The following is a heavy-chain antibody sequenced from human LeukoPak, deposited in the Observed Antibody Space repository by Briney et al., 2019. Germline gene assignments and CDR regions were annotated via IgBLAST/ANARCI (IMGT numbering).Heavy chain of an antibody. CDR1: AFTFSIYG. Sequence: PGGSLRLSCVASAFTFSIYGMHWVRQAPGKGLEWVAVISYDGSKTYYADSVKGRFTISRDNSKNTLYLQMNSLRAEDTAVYYCASPGGYDFWSGPFDYWGQGTLVIVSS. CDR3: ASPGGYDFWSGPFDY. CDR2: ISYDGSKT. J-gene: IGHJ4*02. V-gene: IGHV3-30*03. D-gene: IGHD3-3*01.